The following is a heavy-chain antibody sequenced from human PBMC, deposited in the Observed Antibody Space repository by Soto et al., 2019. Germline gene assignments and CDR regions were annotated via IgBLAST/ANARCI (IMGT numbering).Heavy chain of an antibody. Sequence: SVKVSCKASGGTFSNSAIYWVRQAPGQGLVWMGGFNPIFGAPYYAQTFQGRVTITADESTGTVYMDLSSLRSEDTAVYYCAVGNSPPYNWFDPWGPGTLVTVSS. CDR3: AVGNSPPYNWFDP. CDR2: FNPIFGAP. CDR1: GGTFSNSA. D-gene: IGHD1-1*01. J-gene: IGHJ5*02. V-gene: IGHV1-69*13.